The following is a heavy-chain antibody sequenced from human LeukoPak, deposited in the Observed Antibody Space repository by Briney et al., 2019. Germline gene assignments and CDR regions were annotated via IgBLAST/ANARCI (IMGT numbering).Heavy chain of an antibody. V-gene: IGHV3-49*04. CDR3: TSRRSIWRALDI. Sequence: GGSLRLSCTASGFTFGDYAMSWVRQAPGKGLEWVGFIRSKAYGGTTEYAASVKGRFTISRDDSKSIAYLQMNSLKTEDTAVYYCTSRRSIWRALDIWGQGTMVTVSS. D-gene: IGHD3-3*01. CDR2: IRSKAYGGTT. CDR1: GFTFGDYA. J-gene: IGHJ3*02.